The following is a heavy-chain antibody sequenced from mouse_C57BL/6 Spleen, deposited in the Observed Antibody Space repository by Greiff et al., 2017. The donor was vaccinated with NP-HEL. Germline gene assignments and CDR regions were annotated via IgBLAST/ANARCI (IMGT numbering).Heavy chain of an antibody. CDR1: GYAFSSSW. Sequence: QVQLKQSGPELVKPGASVKISCKASGYAFSSSWMNWVKQRPGKGLEWIGRIYPGDGDTNYNGKFKGKATLTADKSSSTAYMQLSSLTSEDSAVYFCARGYGSQPYWYFDVWGTGTTVTVSS. CDR3: ARGYGSQPYWYFDV. V-gene: IGHV1-82*01. CDR2: IYPGDGDT. D-gene: IGHD1-1*01. J-gene: IGHJ1*03.